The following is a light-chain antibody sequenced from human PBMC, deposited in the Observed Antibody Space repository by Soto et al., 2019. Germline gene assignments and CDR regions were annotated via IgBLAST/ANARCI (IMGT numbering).Light chain of an antibody. CDR3: QQYNNWPHS. CDR1: QSVSSN. J-gene: IGKJ2*01. CDR2: GAS. Sequence: EIVMTQPPATLSLSPGQRATLSCRASQSVSSNLAWYQQILGQAPRLLISGASTRATGIPARFTGSGSGTEFTLTISSLQSEDFAVYYCQQYNNWPHSFGQGTKV. V-gene: IGKV3-15*01.